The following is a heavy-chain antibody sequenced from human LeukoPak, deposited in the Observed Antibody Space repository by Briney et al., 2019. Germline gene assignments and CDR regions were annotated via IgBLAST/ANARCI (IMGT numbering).Heavy chain of an antibody. Sequence: PGGSLRLSCAASGFTFSTYGVHWVRKAPGKGLEWVAFIRSDGSNKYYADSVKGRFTISRDNSKNTLYLQMNSLRAEDTAVYHCAKDDTTVTTFDYWGQGTLVTVSS. CDR2: IRSDGSNK. V-gene: IGHV3-30*02. CDR3: AKDDTTVTTFDY. D-gene: IGHD4-17*01. J-gene: IGHJ4*02. CDR1: GFTFSTYG.